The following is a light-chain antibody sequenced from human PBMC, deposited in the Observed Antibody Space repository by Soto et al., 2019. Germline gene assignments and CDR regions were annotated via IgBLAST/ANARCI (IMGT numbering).Light chain of an antibody. J-gene: IGKJ1*01. CDR1: QSVSSN. Sequence: EIVMTQSPATLSVSPGERATLSCRASQSVSSNLAWYQQKPGQAPRLLIYGASTRATAIPARFSGSGSGTEFTLTISSLQSEDFAVYYCQQYHNWPRTFGQGTKVEIK. CDR2: GAS. CDR3: QQYHNWPRT. V-gene: IGKV3-15*01.